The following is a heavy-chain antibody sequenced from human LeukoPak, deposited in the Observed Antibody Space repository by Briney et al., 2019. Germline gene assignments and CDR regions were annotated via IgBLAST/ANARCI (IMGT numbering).Heavy chain of an antibody. Sequence: PGGSLRLSCAASGFIFSNYWVNWVRQAPGKGLEWVANIKQDGSEKYYVDSVKGRFTISRDNAKKSLYLQMNSLRAEDTAVYYCVIRECWGQGILVTVSS. J-gene: IGHJ4*02. CDR2: IKQDGSEK. V-gene: IGHV3-7*05. D-gene: IGHD3-10*01. CDR3: VIREC. CDR1: GFIFSNYW.